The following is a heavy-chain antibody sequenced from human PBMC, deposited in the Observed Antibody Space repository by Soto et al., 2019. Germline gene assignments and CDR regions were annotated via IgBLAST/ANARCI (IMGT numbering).Heavy chain of an antibody. CDR1: GGSFSGYY. J-gene: IGHJ4*02. Sequence: TSETLSLTCAVYGGSFSGYYWSWIRQPPGKGLEWIGEINHSGSTNYNPSLKSRVTISVDTSKNQFSLKLSSVTAADTAVYYCARESGYSSSYIDYWGQGTLVTVSS. V-gene: IGHV4-34*01. D-gene: IGHD6-6*01. CDR2: INHSGST. CDR3: ARESGYSSSYIDY.